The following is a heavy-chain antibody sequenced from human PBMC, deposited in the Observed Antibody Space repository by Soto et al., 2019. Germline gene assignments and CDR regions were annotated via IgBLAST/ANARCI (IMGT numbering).Heavy chain of an antibody. Sequence: EVQLVESGGGLVKPGGSLRLSCAASGFTFSNYNMNWVRQAPGKGLEWVSSIRSSSSYIFYADSVKGRFTISRDNAKDSLYLQMNSLRAEDTAVYYCARGYGDYAVYFDSWGQGTLVTVSS. CDR2: IRSSSSYI. V-gene: IGHV3-21*01. J-gene: IGHJ4*02. CDR1: GFTFSNYN. CDR3: ARGYGDYAVYFDS. D-gene: IGHD4-17*01.